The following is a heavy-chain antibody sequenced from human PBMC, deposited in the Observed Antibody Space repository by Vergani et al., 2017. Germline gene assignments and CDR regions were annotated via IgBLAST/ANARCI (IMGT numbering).Heavy chain of an antibody. V-gene: IGHV1-18*01. CDR3: ARKNIVVVPAAIEEYYYYYMDV. CDR1: GYTFTSYG. Sequence: QVQLVQSGAEVKKPGASVKASCKALGYTFTSYGISWVRQAPGQGLEGMGWISAYNGNTNYAQKLQGRVTMTTDTSTSTAYMELRSLRSDDTAVYYCARKNIVVVPAAIEEYYYYYMDVWGKGTTVTVSS. D-gene: IGHD2-2*02. J-gene: IGHJ6*03. CDR2: ISAYNGNT.